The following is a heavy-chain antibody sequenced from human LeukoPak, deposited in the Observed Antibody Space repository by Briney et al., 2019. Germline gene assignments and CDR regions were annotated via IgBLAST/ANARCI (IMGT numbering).Heavy chain of an antibody. CDR3: ARGVVVVVAARLNWFDP. D-gene: IGHD2-15*01. J-gene: IGHJ5*02. V-gene: IGHV4-39*07. Sequence: SETLSLTCTVSGGSISSSSYYWGWIRQPPGKELEWIGSIYYSGSTYYNPSLKSRVTISVDTSKNQFSLKLSSVTAADTAVYYCARGVVVVVAARLNWFDPWGQGTLVTVSS. CDR2: IYYSGST. CDR1: GGSISSSSYY.